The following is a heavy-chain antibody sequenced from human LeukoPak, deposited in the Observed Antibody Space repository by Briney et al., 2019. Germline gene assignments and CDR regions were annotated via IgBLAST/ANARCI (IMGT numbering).Heavy chain of an antibody. V-gene: IGHV3-7*01. J-gene: IGHJ4*02. CDR3: ARPSLNSGSYFDY. Sequence: LTGGSLRLSCAASGFTFSTYWMSWVRQTPEKGLEWVANIKQDESEKYYVDSVKGRFTISRDNARNSLYLQMNSLRAEDTAVYYCARPSLNSGSYFDYWGQGTLVTVSS. CDR2: IKQDESEK. CDR1: GFTFSTYW. D-gene: IGHD1-26*01.